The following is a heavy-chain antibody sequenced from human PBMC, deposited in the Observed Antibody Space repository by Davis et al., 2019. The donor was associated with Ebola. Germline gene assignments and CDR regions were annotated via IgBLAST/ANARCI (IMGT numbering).Heavy chain of an antibody. Sequence: ASVKVSCKASGYTFTGYYMHWVRQAPGQGLEWMGWINPNSGGTNYAQKFQGRVTMTRDTSISTAYMELSRLRSDDTAVYYCARVRDIVVVPAAPPLGYYYYMDVWGKGTTVTVSS. CDR1: GYTFTGYY. V-gene: IGHV1-2*02. D-gene: IGHD2-2*01. CDR2: INPNSGGT. CDR3: ARVRDIVVVPAAPPLGYYYYMDV. J-gene: IGHJ6*03.